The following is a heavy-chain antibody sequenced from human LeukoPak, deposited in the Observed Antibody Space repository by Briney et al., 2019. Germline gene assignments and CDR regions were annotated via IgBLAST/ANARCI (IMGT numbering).Heavy chain of an antibody. D-gene: IGHD1-26*01. V-gene: IGHV3-23*01. CDR3: AKGRGGGSYRNYYMDV. Sequence: GGSLRLSCAASGFTFSSYAMSWVRQAPGKGLEWVSAISGSGGSTYYADPVKGRFTISRDNSKNTLYLQMNSLRAEDTAVYYCAKGRGGGSYRNYYMDVWGKGTTVTVSS. CDR2: ISGSGGST. CDR1: GFTFSSYA. J-gene: IGHJ6*03.